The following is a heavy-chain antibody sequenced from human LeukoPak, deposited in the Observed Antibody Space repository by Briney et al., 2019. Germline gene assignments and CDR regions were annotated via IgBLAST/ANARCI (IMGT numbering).Heavy chain of an antibody. J-gene: IGHJ4*02. Sequence: GGSLRLSCAASGFAFSSYATSWVRQAPGKGLEWVSSISSSSSYIYYADSVKGRFTISRDNAKNSLYLQMNSLRAEDTAVYYCASESTGIAAAGSSGRLYYFDYWGQGTLVTVSS. CDR1: GFAFSSYA. CDR2: ISSSSSYI. D-gene: IGHD6-13*01. CDR3: ASESTGIAAAGSSGRLYYFDY. V-gene: IGHV3-21*01.